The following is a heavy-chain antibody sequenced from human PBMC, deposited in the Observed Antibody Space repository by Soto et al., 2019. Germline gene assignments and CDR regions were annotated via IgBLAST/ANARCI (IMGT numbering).Heavy chain of an antibody. D-gene: IGHD1-20*01. CDR3: TIDSVYMRSPLYFAY. J-gene: IGHJ4*02. Sequence: EVQLVESGGGLVKPGGSLRLSCAASGFTFSNAWMTWVRQAPGKGLEWVGRIKSKTDGGTIDYAAPVQGRFTVSRDDSETTLYLQMNSLKTEDTAVYYCTIDSVYMRSPLYFAYGGQGTQVTVSP. CDR2: IKSKTDGGTI. V-gene: IGHV3-15*01. CDR1: GFTFSNAW.